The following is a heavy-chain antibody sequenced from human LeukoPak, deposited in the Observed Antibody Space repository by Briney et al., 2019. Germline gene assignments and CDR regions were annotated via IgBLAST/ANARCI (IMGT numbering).Heavy chain of an antibody. CDR1: GFTLSSYW. V-gene: IGHV3-48*04. D-gene: IGHD1-26*01. CDR3: ARDSRGHYPYYYYYIDV. CDR2: ISSGANKI. J-gene: IGHJ6*03. Sequence: GGSLRLSCAASGFTLSSYWMSWVRQAPGKGLEWVSYISSGANKIYYADSVKGRFTISRDNAKHSLYMQMNSLRAEDTAVYYGARDSRGHYPYYYYYIDVRGKGTTVTVS.